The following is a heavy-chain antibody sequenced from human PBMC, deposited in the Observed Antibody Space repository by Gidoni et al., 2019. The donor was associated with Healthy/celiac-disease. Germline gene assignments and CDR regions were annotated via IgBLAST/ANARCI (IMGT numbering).Heavy chain of an antibody. CDR1: GFTFSSYA. Sequence: EVQLLESGGGLVQPGGSLRLSCAASGFTFSSYAMSWVRQAPGKGLEWVSAISGSGGSTYYADSVKGRFTISRDNSKNTLYLQMNSLRAEDTAVYYCAKEGGLGMIVVDDAFDIWGQGTMVTVSS. V-gene: IGHV3-23*01. D-gene: IGHD3-22*01. CDR3: AKEGGLGMIVVDDAFDI. J-gene: IGHJ3*02. CDR2: ISGSGGST.